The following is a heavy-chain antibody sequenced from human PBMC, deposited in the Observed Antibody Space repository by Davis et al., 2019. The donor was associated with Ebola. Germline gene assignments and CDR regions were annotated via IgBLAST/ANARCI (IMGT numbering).Heavy chain of an antibody. CDR1: GFTFSSYW. Sequence: PGGSLRLSCAASGFTFSSYWMHWVRQAPGKGLVWVSRINSDGSSTSYADSVKGRFTISRDNFNKMLYLEMNSLRVEDTATYYCAKHGPENYGMDVWGKGTTVTVSA. V-gene: IGHV3-74*01. CDR3: AKHGPENYGMDV. D-gene: IGHD3-10*01. CDR2: INSDGSST. J-gene: IGHJ6*04.